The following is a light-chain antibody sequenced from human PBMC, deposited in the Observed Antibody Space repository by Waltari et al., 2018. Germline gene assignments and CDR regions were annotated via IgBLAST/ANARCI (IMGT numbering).Light chain of an antibody. J-gene: IGKJ1*01. V-gene: IGKV3-20*01. CDR3: QQYESLPVT. Sequence: EIVLTQSPGTLSLSPGERATLSCWASQSISKYLAWYQQKPGQAPRLLIYHASSRAAGIPDRFSGSGSGTDFSLTISRLEPEDFAVYYCQQYESLPVTFGQGTKVEIK. CDR1: QSISKY. CDR2: HAS.